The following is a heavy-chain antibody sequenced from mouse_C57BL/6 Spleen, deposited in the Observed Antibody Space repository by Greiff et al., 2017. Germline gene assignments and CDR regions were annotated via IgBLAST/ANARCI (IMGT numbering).Heavy chain of an antibody. Sequence: VQLQQPGAELVKPGASVKMSCKASGYTFTSYWITWVKQRPGQGLEWIGDIYPGSGSTNYNEKFKSKATLTVDTSSSTAYMQLSSLTSEDSAVYYCARWYYYGSSHYLYFDVWGTGTTGIVSS. D-gene: IGHD1-1*01. CDR1: GYTFTSYW. CDR2: IYPGSGST. CDR3: ARWYYYGSSHYLYFDV. V-gene: IGHV1-55*01. J-gene: IGHJ1*03.